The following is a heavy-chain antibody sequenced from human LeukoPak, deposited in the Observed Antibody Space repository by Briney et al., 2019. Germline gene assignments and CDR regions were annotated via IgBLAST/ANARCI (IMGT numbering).Heavy chain of an antibody. V-gene: IGHV4-39*07. J-gene: IGHJ5*02. CDR1: GGSISSSSYY. CDR3: AREWEEGFDP. Sequence: SETLSLTCTVSGGSISSSSYYWGWIRQPPGKGLEWIGSIYYSGSTNYNPSLKSRVTISVDTSKNQFSLKLSSVTAADTAVYNCAREWEEGFDPWGQGTLVTVSS. CDR2: IYYSGST. D-gene: IGHD1-26*01.